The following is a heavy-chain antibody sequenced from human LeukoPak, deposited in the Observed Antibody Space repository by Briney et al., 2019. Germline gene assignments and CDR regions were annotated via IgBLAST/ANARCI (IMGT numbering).Heavy chain of an antibody. CDR1: GFTFSDYY. J-gene: IGHJ4*02. Sequence: GGSLRLSCAASGFTFSDYYMSWIRQAPGKGLEWVSYISSSSSTIYYADSVKGRFTISRDNAKNSLYLQMNSLRAEDTAVYYCARARGGYDSSGYYQYYFDYWGQGTLVTVSS. D-gene: IGHD3-22*01. CDR2: ISSSSSTI. CDR3: ARARGGYDSSGYYQYYFDY. V-gene: IGHV3-11*01.